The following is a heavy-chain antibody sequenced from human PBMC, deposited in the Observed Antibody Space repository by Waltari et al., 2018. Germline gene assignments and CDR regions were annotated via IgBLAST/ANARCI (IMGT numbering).Heavy chain of an antibody. CDR3: ARDPDCSGGSCYLDFDY. Sequence: QLQLQESGPGLVTPSETLSLTCTVSGGSISSSSYYWGWIRQPPGKGLEWIGSIYYSGSTYYNPSLKSRVTISVDTSKNQFSLKLSSVTAADTAVYYCARDPDCSGGSCYLDFDYWGQGTLVTVSS. CDR1: GGSISSSSYY. J-gene: IGHJ4*02. V-gene: IGHV4-39*07. D-gene: IGHD2-15*01. CDR2: IYYSGST.